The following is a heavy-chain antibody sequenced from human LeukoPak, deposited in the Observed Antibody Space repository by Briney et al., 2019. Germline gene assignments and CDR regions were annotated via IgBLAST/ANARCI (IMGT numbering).Heavy chain of an antibody. V-gene: IGHV3-48*03. CDR1: GFTFSSYE. CDR2: ISSSGSTL. CDR3: SRDNDCSGGSCFDY. D-gene: IGHD2-15*01. J-gene: IGHJ4*02. Sequence: AGGSLRLSCAASGFTFSSYEMYWVRQAPGKGLEWVSYISSSGSTLYYADSVKGRFTISRDNAQNSLYLQMNSLRAEDTAVYYCSRDNDCSGGSCFDYWGQGTLVTVSS.